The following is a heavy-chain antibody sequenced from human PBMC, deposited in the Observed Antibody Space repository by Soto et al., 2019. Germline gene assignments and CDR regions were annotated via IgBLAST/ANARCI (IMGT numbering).Heavy chain of an antibody. CDR1: GDSVSSNSAA. CDR3: ARERGSYGMDV. J-gene: IGHJ6*02. CDR2: TYYRSKWYN. D-gene: IGHD3-16*01. V-gene: IGHV6-1*01. Sequence: SQTLSLTCDISGDSVSSNSAAWNWIRKSPSRGLEWLGRTYYRSKWYNDYAVSVRSRITINPDTSKNQFSLQLNSVTPEDTAVYYCARERGSYGMDVWGQGTTVTVSS.